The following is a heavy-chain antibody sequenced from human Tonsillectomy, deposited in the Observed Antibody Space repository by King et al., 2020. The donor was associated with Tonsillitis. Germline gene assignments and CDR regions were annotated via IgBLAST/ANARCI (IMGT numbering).Heavy chain of an antibody. CDR3: AKSFYDSIGYSRSVDY. Sequence: GQLVQSGGGVVQPGRSLRLSCAASGFTFSNYGMHWVRQAPGKGLEWVAVISYGGSTQYYGDSVKGRFTISRDNSKNTLYLQMNSLRAEDTAVYYCAKSFYDSIGYSRSVDYWGQGTLVTVSS. D-gene: IGHD3-22*01. J-gene: IGHJ4*02. CDR2: ISYGGSTQ. V-gene: IGHV3-30*18. CDR1: GFTFSNYG.